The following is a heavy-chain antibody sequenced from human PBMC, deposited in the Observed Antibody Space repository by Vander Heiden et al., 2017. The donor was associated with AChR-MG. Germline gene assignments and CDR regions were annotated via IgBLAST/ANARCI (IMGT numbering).Heavy chain of an antibody. D-gene: IGHD2-2*01. Sequence: QLQLQESGSGLVKPSQTLSLPCAVSGGSISSGGYSWSWVRQPPGKGLEWIGYIYHSGSTYYNPSLKSRATISVDRSKNQFSLKLSSVTAADTAVYYCARKSGRSSTSDYFDYWGQGTLVTVSS. CDR3: ARKSGRSSTSDYFDY. CDR2: IYHSGST. J-gene: IGHJ4*02. CDR1: GGSISSGGYS. V-gene: IGHV4-30-2*01.